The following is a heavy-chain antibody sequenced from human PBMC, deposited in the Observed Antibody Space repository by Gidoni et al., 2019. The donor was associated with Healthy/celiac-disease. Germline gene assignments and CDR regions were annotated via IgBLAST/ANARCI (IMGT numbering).Heavy chain of an antibody. CDR1: GYTFTSSG. Sequence: QVQLVQSGAAVKQPGASVKGSCKAYGYTFTSSGISWVRQAPGQGLEWMGWIRAYNGNTNYAQKLQGRVTMTTDTSTSTAYMELRSLRSDDTAVYYCARGAPIVVVPAANDYWGQGTLVTVSS. D-gene: IGHD2-2*01. CDR3: ARGAPIVVVPAANDY. V-gene: IGHV1-18*01. CDR2: IRAYNGNT. J-gene: IGHJ4*02.